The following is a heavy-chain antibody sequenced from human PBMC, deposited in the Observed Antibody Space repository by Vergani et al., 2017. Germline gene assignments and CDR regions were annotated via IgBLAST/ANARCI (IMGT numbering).Heavy chain of an antibody. V-gene: IGHV3-23*01. J-gene: IGHJ4*02. D-gene: IGHD3-22*01. Sequence: EVQLLESGGGLVQPGGSLRLSCAASGFTFSSYAMSWVRQAPGKGLEWVSAISGSGGSTYYADSVKGRRTISRDNSKNTLYLQMNSLRAEDTAVYYCAKLKDPHNYYDSSGYRDYWGQGTLVTVSS. CDR2: ISGSGGST. CDR1: GFTFSSYA. CDR3: AKLKDPHNYYDSSGYRDY.